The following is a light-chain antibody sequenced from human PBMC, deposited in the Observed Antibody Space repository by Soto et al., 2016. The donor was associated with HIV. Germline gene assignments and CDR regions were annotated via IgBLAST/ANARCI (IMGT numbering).Light chain of an antibody. CDR1: QSLLHSDGKTY. CDR3: MQATQLPT. Sequence: IVMTQTPLSLSVTPGQPASISCRSSQSLLHSDGKTYSYWYLHKAGQPPQLLVYEVSKRFSGVPDRFSGSGSGTDFTLKISRVEPEDVGVYYCMQATQLPTFGQGTRVEIK. CDR2: EVS. V-gene: IGKV2D-29*01. J-gene: IGKJ1*01.